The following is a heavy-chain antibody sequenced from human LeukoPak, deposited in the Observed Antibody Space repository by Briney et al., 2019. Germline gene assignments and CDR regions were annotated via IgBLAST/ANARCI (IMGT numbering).Heavy chain of an antibody. CDR1: GGSISSYY. Sequence: SETLSLTCTVSGGSISSYYWSWIRRPPGKGLEWIGYIYYSGSTNYNPSLKSRDTISVDTSKNQFSLKLSSVTAADTAVYYCARDRPNYGMDVWGQGTTVTVSS. CDR3: ARDRPNYGMDV. V-gene: IGHV4-59*01. J-gene: IGHJ6*02. CDR2: IYYSGST. D-gene: IGHD6-6*01.